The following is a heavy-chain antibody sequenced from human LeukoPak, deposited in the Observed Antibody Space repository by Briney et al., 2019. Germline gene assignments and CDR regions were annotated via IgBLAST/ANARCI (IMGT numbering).Heavy chain of an antibody. Sequence: SETLSLTCAVYGGSFSGYYWSWIRQPPGKGLEWIGEINHSGSTNYNPPLKSRVTISVDTSKNQCSLKLSSVTAADTAVYYCASQTVRIAAAVHWGQGTLVTVSS. CDR3: ASQTVRIAAAVH. CDR1: GGSFSGYY. J-gene: IGHJ4*02. CDR2: INHSGST. V-gene: IGHV4-34*01. D-gene: IGHD6-13*01.